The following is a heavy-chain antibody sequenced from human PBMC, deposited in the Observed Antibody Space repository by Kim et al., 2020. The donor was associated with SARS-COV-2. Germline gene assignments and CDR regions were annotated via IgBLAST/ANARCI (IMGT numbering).Heavy chain of an antibody. CDR3: ARGRIAVAGLEYYYYGMDV. Sequence: KSRVTISVDTSKNQLALKLSSVTAADTAVYYCARGRIAVAGLEYYYYGMDVWGQGTTVTVSS. V-gene: IGHV4-34*01. D-gene: IGHD6-19*01. J-gene: IGHJ6*02.